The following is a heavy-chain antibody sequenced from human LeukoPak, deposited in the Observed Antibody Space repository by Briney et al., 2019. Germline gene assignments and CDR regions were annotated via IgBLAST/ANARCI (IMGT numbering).Heavy chain of an antibody. CDR2: ISRSSDVI. CDR3: GRDRGSDY. Sequence: GGSLRLSCVASGFIFSDYSMNWVRQAPGKGLEWVSYISRSSDVIYYADSVKGRFTISRDNAKNSLYLQMNSLRAEDTAVYYCGRDRGSDYWGQGSLVTVSS. D-gene: IGHD3-10*01. CDR1: GFIFSDYS. V-gene: IGHV3-48*01. J-gene: IGHJ4*02.